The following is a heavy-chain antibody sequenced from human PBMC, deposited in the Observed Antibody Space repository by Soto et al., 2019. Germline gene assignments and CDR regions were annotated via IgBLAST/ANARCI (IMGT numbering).Heavy chain of an antibody. D-gene: IGHD5-18*01. J-gene: IGHJ4*02. Sequence: PSETLSLTCKVSDGSISISRYSWAWIRQPPGKGLEWIGSKFDFGSTYYTPSLKSRVAISVDTSKNQVSLRAEDTAVYYCAREGVAYIYGLWGQGTLVTVSS. CDR2: KFDFGST. CDR1: DGSISISRYS. V-gene: IGHV4-39*02. CDR3: AREGVAYIYGL.